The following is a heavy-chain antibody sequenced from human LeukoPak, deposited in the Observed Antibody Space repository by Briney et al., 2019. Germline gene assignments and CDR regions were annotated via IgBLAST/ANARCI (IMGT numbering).Heavy chain of an antibody. CDR2: IYYSGST. Sequence: SETLSLTCAVYGGSFSGYYWSWIRQPPGKGLEWIGYIYYSGSTNYNPSLKSRVTISVDTSKNQFSLKLSSVTAADTAVYYCARAPGVRQLWFPFDYWGQGTLVTVSS. CDR3: ARAPGVRQLWFPFDY. D-gene: IGHD5-18*01. V-gene: IGHV4-59*08. J-gene: IGHJ4*02. CDR1: GGSFSGYY.